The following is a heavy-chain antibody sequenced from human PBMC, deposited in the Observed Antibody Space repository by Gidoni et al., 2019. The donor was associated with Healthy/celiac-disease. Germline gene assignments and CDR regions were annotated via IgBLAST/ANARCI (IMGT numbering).Heavy chain of an antibody. CDR2: ISWNSGSI. J-gene: IGHJ4*02. V-gene: IGHV3-9*01. CDR1: GFTFDDYA. CDR3: AKDTSSSWLDYFDY. D-gene: IGHD6-13*01. Sequence: EVQLVESGGGLVQLGRSLRLSCAASGFTFDDYAMHWVRQAPGKGLEWVSGISWNSGSIGYADSVKGRFTISRDNAKNSMYLQMNSLRAEDTALYYCAKDTSSSWLDYFDYWGQGTLVTVSS.